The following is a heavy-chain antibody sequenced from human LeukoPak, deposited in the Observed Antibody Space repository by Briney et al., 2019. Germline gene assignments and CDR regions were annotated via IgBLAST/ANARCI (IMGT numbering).Heavy chain of an antibody. J-gene: IGHJ4*02. CDR2: ISGSGGST. D-gene: IGHD3-3*01. CDR1: GFTFSSYA. V-gene: IGHV3-23*01. CDR3: AKDLSNYDFWSGYEANYYFDY. Sequence: PGGSLRLSCAASGFTFSSYAMSWVRQAPGKGLEWVSAISGSGGSTYYADSVKGRFTISRDNSKNTLYLQMNSLRAEDTAVYNCAKDLSNYDFWSGYEANYYFDYWGQGTLGTVSS.